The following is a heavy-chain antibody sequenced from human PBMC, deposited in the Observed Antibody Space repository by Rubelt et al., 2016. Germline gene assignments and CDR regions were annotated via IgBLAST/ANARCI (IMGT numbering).Heavy chain of an antibody. CDR2: IGGSDDAT. Sequence: GQLVESGGGLVQPGGSLRLSCAASGFTFGDHGMIWVRQAPGKGLEWVSRIGGSDDATHYAGSVKGRFTISRDNSKNTLYLQMNGLRAEDTAVYYCARYCASTSCYTHYYCYYIMDVWGIGTTVTVSS. CDR1: GFTFGDHG. V-gene: IGHV3-23*04. D-gene: IGHD2-2*02. J-gene: IGHJ6*03. CDR3: ARYCASTSCYTHYYCYYIMDV.